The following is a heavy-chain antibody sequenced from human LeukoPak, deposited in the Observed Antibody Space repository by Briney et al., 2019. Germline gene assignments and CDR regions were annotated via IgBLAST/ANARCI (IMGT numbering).Heavy chain of an antibody. CDR3: AKDKSYGSGIDH. Sequence: GGSLRLSCAASGFNFNNFGMHWVRQAPGKGLEWVAIITFDGGNKYYIDSVQGRFTISRDNSKNTVCLQMDSLRPEDTAVYYCAKDKSYGSGIDHWGQGALVTVSS. J-gene: IGHJ4*02. V-gene: IGHV3-30*02. CDR2: ITFDGGNK. CDR1: GFNFNNFG. D-gene: IGHD5-24*01.